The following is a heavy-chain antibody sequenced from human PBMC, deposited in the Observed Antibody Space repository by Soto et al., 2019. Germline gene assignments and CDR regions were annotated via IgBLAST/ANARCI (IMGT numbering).Heavy chain of an antibody. CDR1: GGSISSSSYY. J-gene: IGHJ4*02. V-gene: IGHV4-39*01. CDR2: IYYSGST. D-gene: IGHD5-12*01. CDR3: ATHSGCDFSDY. Sequence: SETLSLTCTVSGGSISSSSYYWGWIRQPPGKGLEWIGSIYYSGSTYYNPSLKSRVTISVDTSKNQFSLKLSSVTAADTAVYYCATHSGCDFSDYWGQGTLVTVSS.